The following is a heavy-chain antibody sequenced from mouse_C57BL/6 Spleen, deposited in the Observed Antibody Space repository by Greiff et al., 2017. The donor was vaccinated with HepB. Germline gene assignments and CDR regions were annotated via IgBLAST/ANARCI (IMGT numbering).Heavy chain of an antibody. D-gene: IGHD2-3*01. J-gene: IGHJ4*01. CDR3: ARGGDGYSYAMDY. CDR2: IHPNSGST. Sequence: QVQLQQPGAELVKPGASVKLSCKASGYTFTSYWMHWVKQSPGQGLEWIGMIHPNSGSTNYNEKFKSKATLTVDKSSSTAYMQLSSLTSEDSAVYYCARGGDGYSYAMDYWGQGTSVTVSS. CDR1: GYTFTSYW. V-gene: IGHV1-64*01.